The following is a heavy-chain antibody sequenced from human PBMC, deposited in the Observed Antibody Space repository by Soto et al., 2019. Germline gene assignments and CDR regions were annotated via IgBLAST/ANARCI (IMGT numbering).Heavy chain of an antibody. CDR3: ARDLHAGFPQHFGP. Sequence: SETLSLTCFVSGGSVTSHHWSGIRQFPGQGLEWIAYTSYTGNTNYNPSLQSRVTISLDTSKNQLSLKLTSMTAADTAGYYCARDLHAGFPQHFGPPGPGNLVHVSS. J-gene: IGHJ5*02. V-gene: IGHV4-59*02. CDR1: GGSVTSHH. D-gene: IGHD2-8*01. CDR2: TSYTGNT.